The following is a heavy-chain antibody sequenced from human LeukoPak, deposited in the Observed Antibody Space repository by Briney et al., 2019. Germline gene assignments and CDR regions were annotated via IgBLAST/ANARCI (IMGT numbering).Heavy chain of an antibody. D-gene: IGHD3-10*01. V-gene: IGHV3-20*04. J-gene: IGHJ4*02. Sequence: GGSLRLSCAASGFTFDDYGMSWVRQAPGKGLEWVPGINWNGGSKGYADSVKGRFTISRDSAKNSLYLQMNSLRAEDTALYYCARGFGSRSYTIFDYWGQGTLVTVSS. CDR1: GFTFDDYG. CDR3: ARGFGSRSYTIFDY. CDR2: INWNGGSK.